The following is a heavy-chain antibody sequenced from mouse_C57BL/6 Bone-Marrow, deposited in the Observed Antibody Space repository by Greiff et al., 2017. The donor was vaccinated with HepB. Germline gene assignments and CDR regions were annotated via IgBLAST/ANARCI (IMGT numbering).Heavy chain of an antibody. D-gene: IGHD1-1*01. Sequence: EVQVVESGGGLVKPGGSLKLSCAASGFTFSSYAMSWVRQTPEKRLEWVATISDGGSYTYYPDNVKGRYTISRDNAKNNLYLQMSHLKSEDTAMYYCARDPYYAGSSSAYFDYWGQGTTLTVSS. J-gene: IGHJ2*01. CDR2: ISDGGSYT. V-gene: IGHV5-4*01. CDR1: GFTFSSYA. CDR3: ARDPYYAGSSSAYFDY.